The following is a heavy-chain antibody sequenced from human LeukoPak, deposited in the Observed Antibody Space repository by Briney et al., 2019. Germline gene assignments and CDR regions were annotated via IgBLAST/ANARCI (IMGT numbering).Heavy chain of an antibody. Sequence: PSETLSLTCTVSGGSISSSSYYWGWIRQPPGKGLEWIGSIYYSGSTYYNPSLKSRVTISVDTSKNQFSLKLSSVTAADTAVYYCARGDLEDIVVVVAAPFDYWGQGTPVTVSS. D-gene: IGHD2-15*01. CDR2: IYYSGST. V-gene: IGHV4-39*01. CDR1: GGSISSSSYY. CDR3: ARGDLEDIVVVVAAPFDY. J-gene: IGHJ4*02.